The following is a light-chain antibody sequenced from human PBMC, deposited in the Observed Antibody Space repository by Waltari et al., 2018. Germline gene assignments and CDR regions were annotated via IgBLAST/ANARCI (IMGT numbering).Light chain of an antibody. CDR3: QQYDNWLGT. J-gene: IGKJ1*01. Sequence: EIVMTQSPATLSVFPGERATLSRRASQSIRSNLAWYQHKPGQAPRLLIYGASTRATGIPARFSGSGSGIEFTLTISSLQSEDFAVYFCQQYDNWLGTFGQGTKVEIK. CDR1: QSIRSN. CDR2: GAS. V-gene: IGKV3-15*01.